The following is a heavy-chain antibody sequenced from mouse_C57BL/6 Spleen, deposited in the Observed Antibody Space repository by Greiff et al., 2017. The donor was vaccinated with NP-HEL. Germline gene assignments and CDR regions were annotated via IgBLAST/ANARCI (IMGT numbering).Heavy chain of an antibody. Sequence: EVKLVESEGGLVQPGSSMKLSCTASGFTFSDYYMAWVRQVPEKGLEWVANINYDGSSTYYLDSLKSRFIISRDNAKNILYLQMSSLKSEDTATYYCARKGRGYFDVWGTGTTVTVSS. CDR3: ARKGRGYFDV. V-gene: IGHV5-16*01. CDR2: INYDGSST. J-gene: IGHJ1*03. CDR1: GFTFSDYY.